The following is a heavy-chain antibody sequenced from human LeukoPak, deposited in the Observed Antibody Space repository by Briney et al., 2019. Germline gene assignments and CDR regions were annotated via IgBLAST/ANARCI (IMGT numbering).Heavy chain of an antibody. V-gene: IGHV4-59*01. D-gene: IGHD1-26*01. CDR2: IYYSGST. CDR3: ARAVSGSYYEYYFDY. CDR1: GGSISSYY. Sequence: PSETLSLTRTVSGGSISSYYWSWIRQPPGKGLEWIGYIYYSGSTNYNPSLKSRVTISVDTSKNQFSLKLSSVTAADTAVYYCARAVSGSYYEYYFDYWGQGALVTVSS. J-gene: IGHJ4*02.